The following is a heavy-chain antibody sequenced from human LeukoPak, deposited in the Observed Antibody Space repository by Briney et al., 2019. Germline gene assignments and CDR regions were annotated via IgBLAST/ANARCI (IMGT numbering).Heavy chain of an antibody. CDR3: ARSLHYYDSSGFHAFDI. Sequence: PSETLSLTCTVSGGSISSYYWSWIRQPPGKGLEWIGYIYHSGSTYYNPSLKSRVTISVDRSKNQFSLKLSSVTAADTAVYYCARSLHYYDSSGFHAFDIWGQGTMVTVSS. J-gene: IGHJ3*02. D-gene: IGHD3-22*01. V-gene: IGHV4-59*12. CDR2: IYHSGST. CDR1: GGSISSYY.